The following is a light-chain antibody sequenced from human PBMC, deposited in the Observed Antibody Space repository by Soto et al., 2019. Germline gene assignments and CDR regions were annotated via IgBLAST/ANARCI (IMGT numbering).Light chain of an antibody. J-gene: IGKJ2*01. CDR2: DVS. CDR3: QQCFSAPRT. CDR1: QSISRN. Sequence: DIQMTQSPASLSASLGDRVTVTCRASQSISRNVNWYQQKPGKAPKLLIYDVSSIKTGVPSRFSGGESGTDFTLTISGLQSEDFAIYYCQQCFSAPRTFGQGTKVDIQ. V-gene: IGKV1-39*01.